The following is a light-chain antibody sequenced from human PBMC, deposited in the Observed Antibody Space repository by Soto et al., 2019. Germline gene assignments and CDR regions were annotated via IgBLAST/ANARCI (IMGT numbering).Light chain of an antibody. CDR3: CLYAVTFYV. Sequence: QSALTQPRSVSGSPGQSVTISCTGTSSDVGTYDFVSWYQQHPGKAPRLMIFDVSERPSGVPDRFSGSKSGNTASLTISGLQAEDEHDYYCCLYAVTFYVFGSGTKFTVL. V-gene: IGLV2-11*01. J-gene: IGLJ1*01. CDR1: SSDVGTYDF. CDR2: DVS.